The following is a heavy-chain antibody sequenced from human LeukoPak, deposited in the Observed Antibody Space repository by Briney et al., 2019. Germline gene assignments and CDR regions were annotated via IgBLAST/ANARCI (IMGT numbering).Heavy chain of an antibody. CDR1: GGSISSYY. D-gene: IGHD5-12*01. CDR3: ARGNSGYDLYYFDY. Sequence: SETLSLTCTASGGSISSYYWSWIRQPAGKGLEWIGRIYTSGSTNYNPSLKSRVTMSVDTSKNQFSLKLSSVTAADTAVYYCARGNSGYDLYYFDYWGQGTLVTVSS. V-gene: IGHV4-4*07. CDR2: IYTSGST. J-gene: IGHJ4*02.